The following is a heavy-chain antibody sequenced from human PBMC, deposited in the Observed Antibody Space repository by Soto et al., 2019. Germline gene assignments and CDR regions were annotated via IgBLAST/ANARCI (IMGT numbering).Heavy chain of an antibody. CDR3: AKDRGLGSSNPGYYYGMDV. D-gene: IGHD6-13*01. J-gene: IGHJ6*02. Sequence: QVQLVESGGGVVQPGRSLRLSCAASGFTFSSYGMHWVRQAPGKGLEWVAVISYDGSNKYYADSVKGRFTISRDNSKNTLYLQMNSLRAEDTAVYYCAKDRGLGSSNPGYYYGMDVWGQGTTVTVSS. CDR1: GFTFSSYG. CDR2: ISYDGSNK. V-gene: IGHV3-30*18.